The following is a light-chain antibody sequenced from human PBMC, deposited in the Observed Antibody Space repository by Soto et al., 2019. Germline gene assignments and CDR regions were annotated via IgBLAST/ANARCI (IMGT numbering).Light chain of an antibody. Sequence: EILLTQSPCTLALSPGERATLSCRASQSVSSSSLAWYQQKRGQAPRLFIHDASSRATGIPDRFSGSGSGTDFTLTISRLEHEDFSLYYCQQYGSSDPTTFGQGTRLEIK. CDR3: QQYGSSDPTT. CDR1: QSVSSSS. CDR2: DAS. J-gene: IGKJ5*01. V-gene: IGKV3-20*01.